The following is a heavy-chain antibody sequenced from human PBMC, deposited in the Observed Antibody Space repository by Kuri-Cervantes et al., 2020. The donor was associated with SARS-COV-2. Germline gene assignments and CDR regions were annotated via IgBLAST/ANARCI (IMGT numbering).Heavy chain of an antibody. D-gene: IGHD2-2*01. CDR2: IYYSGST. J-gene: IGHJ2*01. CDR3: ARDCSSTSCYPSPWYFDP. CDR1: GGSISSSSYY. Sequence: GSLRLSCTVSGGSISSSSYYWGWIRQPPGKGLEWIGSIYYSGSTYYNPSLKSRVTISVDTSKNQFSLKLSSVTAADTAVYYCARDCSSTSCYPSPWYFDPWGRGTLVTVSS. V-gene: IGHV4-39*07.